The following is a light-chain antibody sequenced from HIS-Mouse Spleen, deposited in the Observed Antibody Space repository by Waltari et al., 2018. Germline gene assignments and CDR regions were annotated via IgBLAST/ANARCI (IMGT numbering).Light chain of an antibody. Sequence: QSALTQPRSVSGSPGQSVTISCTGTSSDFGGYNYVSWYQQHPGKAPKLMIYDVSKRPSGVPDRFSGSKSGNTASLTISGLQAEDEADYYCCSYAGSYTLVFGGGTKLTVL. J-gene: IGLJ2*01. CDR1: SSDFGGYNY. CDR2: DVS. CDR3: CSYAGSYTLV. V-gene: IGLV2-11*01.